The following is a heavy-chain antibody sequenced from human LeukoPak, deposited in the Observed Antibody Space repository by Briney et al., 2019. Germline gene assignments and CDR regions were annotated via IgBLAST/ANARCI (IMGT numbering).Heavy chain of an antibody. J-gene: IGHJ4*02. CDR3: ARGSDDFWTGYSPSC. CDR2: INPNSGGT. Sequence: ASVKVSCKPSGYTFTGYYMHWVRQAPGQGLEWMGWINPNSGGTNYAQKFQGRVTMTRDTSISTAYMELRRLRSDDTAGYYCARGSDDFWTGYSPSCWGQGTLVSVSS. D-gene: IGHD3/OR15-3a*01. CDR1: GYTFTGYY. V-gene: IGHV1-2*02.